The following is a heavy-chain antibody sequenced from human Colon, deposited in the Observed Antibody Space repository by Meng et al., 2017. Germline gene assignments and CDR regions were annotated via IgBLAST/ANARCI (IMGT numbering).Heavy chain of an antibody. Sequence: GESLKISCEASGFTFGRSAMNWVRQAPGKGLEWVSYISGSGTTLYYADSVKGRFTISRDNAKNSLFLQMNSLRAEDTAIYYCARDVLSSEWGDDWGQGTLVTGSS. CDR2: ISGSGTTL. CDR3: ARDVLSSEWGDD. V-gene: IGHV3-48*03. J-gene: IGHJ4*02. D-gene: IGHD6-19*01. CDR1: GFTFGRSA.